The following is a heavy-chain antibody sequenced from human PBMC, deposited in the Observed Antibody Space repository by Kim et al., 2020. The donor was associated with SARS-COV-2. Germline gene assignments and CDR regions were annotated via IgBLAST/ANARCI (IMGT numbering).Heavy chain of an antibody. CDR2: IYYSGST. V-gene: IGHV4-31*03. CDR1: GGSISSGGYY. J-gene: IGHJ4*02. Sequence: SETLSLTCTVSGGSISSGGYYWSWLRQHPGKGLEWIGYIYYSGSTYYNPSLKSRVTISVDTSKNQFSLKLSSVTAADTAVYYCARDRRDYGNDYWGQGTLVTVSS. CDR3: ARDRRDYGNDY. D-gene: IGHD3-10*01.